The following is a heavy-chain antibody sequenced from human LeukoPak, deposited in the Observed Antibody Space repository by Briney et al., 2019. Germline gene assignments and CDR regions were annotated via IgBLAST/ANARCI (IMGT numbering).Heavy chain of an antibody. CDR3: ARQTLTTVTLDAYDI. CDR2: IYPGDSDS. J-gene: IGHJ3*02. Sequence: GGSLRSSVKGPDKGFPNSWTGGLGQMPGKGLGWLGIIYPGDSDSRYSPSFQGQVTISADKSISTAYLQWSSLKASDTAMYYCARQTLTTVTLDAYDIWGQGTMVTVSS. D-gene: IGHD4-17*01. V-gene: IGHV5-51*01. CDR1: DKGFPNSW.